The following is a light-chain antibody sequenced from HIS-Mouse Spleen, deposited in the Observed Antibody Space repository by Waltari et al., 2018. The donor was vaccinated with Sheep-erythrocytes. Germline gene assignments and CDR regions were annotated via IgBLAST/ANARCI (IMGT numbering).Light chain of an antibody. V-gene: IGLV1-44*01. CDR3: AAWDDSLNGVV. J-gene: IGLJ2*01. Sequence: QSVLTQPPSASGTPGQRVTISCSGSSSNIGSNTVNWYQQLPGTAPKLLIYSNNQWPSGVPDRFSGSKSGNSASLAISGLQSEDEADYYCAAWDDSLNGVVFGGGTKLTVL. CDR1: SSNIGSNT. CDR2: SNN.